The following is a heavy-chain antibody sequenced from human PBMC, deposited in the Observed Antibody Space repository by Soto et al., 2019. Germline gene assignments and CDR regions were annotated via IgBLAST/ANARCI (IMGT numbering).Heavy chain of an antibody. D-gene: IGHD3-3*01. CDR1: GFSLSTSGAA. CDR3: AHRPTVQFFCFVTQTGVWFDS. Sequence: QITLKESGPTLVNPTQTLTLTCTFSGFSLSTSGAAVGWIRQPPGKALEWLALVYWDDDKRYSPSIKNRVTIPKDTSKNQVVPTLTNAEPVDTTTYYCAHRPTVQFFCFVTQTGVWFDSWGQGTLVTVPS. J-gene: IGHJ5*01. V-gene: IGHV2-5*02. CDR2: VYWDDDK.